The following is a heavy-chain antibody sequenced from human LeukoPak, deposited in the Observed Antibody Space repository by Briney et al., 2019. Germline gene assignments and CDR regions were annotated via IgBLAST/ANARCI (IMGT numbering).Heavy chain of an antibody. CDR1: GFTFSSYG. CDR2: ISYDGSNK. CDR3: AKFQWYSSSSGGDY. Sequence: PGGSLRLSCAASGFTFSSYGTHWVRQAPGKGLEWVAVISYDGSNKYYADSVKGRFTISRDNSKNTLYLQMNSLRAEDTAVYYCAKFQWYSSSSGGDYWGQGTLVTVSS. J-gene: IGHJ4*02. D-gene: IGHD6-6*01. V-gene: IGHV3-30*18.